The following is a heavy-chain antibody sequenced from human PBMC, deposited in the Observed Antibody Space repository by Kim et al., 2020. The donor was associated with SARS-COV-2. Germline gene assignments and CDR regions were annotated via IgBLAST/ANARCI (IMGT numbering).Heavy chain of an antibody. CDR3: ARLQLYSGWYAVGYYYYYMDV. CDR1: GGSISSSSYY. V-gene: IGHV4-39*01. D-gene: IGHD6-19*01. CDR2: IYYSGST. J-gene: IGHJ6*03. Sequence: SETLSLTCTVSGGSISSSSYYWGWIRQPPGKGLEWIGSIYYSGSTYYNPSLKSRGTISADTSKNQFSLKLSSVTAADTAVYYCARLQLYSGWYAVGYYYYYMDVWGKGTTVTVSS.